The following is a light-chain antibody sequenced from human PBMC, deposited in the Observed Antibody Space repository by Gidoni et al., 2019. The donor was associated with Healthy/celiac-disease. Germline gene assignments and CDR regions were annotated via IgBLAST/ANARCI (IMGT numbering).Light chain of an antibody. CDR1: QSLLHSNGYNY. Sequence: DIVMTQSPLSLPVTPGEPASISCRSSQSLLHSNGYNYLDWYLQKPVQSPQLLIYLGSNRASGVPDRFSGSGSGTDFTLKISGVEAEDVGVYYCMRALQTPRTFGQGTKVEIK. CDR2: LGS. V-gene: IGKV2-28*01. J-gene: IGKJ1*01. CDR3: MRALQTPRT.